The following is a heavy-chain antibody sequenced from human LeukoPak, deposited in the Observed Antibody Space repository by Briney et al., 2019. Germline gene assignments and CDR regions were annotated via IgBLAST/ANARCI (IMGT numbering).Heavy chain of an antibody. CDR1: GYTFTGYY. CDR2: INPNSGGT. Sequence: ASVKVSCKXSGYTFTGYYMHWVRQSPGQGLEWMGWINPNSGGTNYAQKFQGRVTMTRDTSISTAYMELSRLRSDDTAVYYCARVVPAAPWFDPWGQGTLVTVSS. J-gene: IGHJ5*02. CDR3: ARVVPAAPWFDP. D-gene: IGHD2-2*01. V-gene: IGHV1-2*02.